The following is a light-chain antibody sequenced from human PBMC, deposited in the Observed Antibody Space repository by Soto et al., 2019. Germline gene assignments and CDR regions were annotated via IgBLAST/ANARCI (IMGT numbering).Light chain of an antibody. Sequence: QLTQSPSSLSASVGDRVTITCRASQDISRYLAWYQQKAGKAPKLLIYATSNLHSGVPSRFSGAGSGTDFTLTINSLQPEDFATYYCQQSYSTPYTFGQGTKL. CDR2: ATS. V-gene: IGKV1-39*01. CDR3: QQSYSTPYT. J-gene: IGKJ2*01. CDR1: QDISRY.